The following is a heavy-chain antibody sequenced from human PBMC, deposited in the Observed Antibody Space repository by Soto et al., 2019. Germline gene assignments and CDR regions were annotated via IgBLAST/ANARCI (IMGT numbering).Heavy chain of an antibody. V-gene: IGHV1-46*01. Sequence: QVQLVQSGAEVKKPGASVKVSCKASGYTFTSYYMHWVRQAPGQGLEWMGIINPSGGSTSYAQKFRGRVTMTRDTSTSTVYMELSSLRSEDTAVYYCARGIAVAGLYYYYGMDVWGQGTTVTVSS. D-gene: IGHD6-19*01. CDR3: ARGIAVAGLYYYYGMDV. CDR2: INPSGGST. CDR1: GYTFTSYY. J-gene: IGHJ6*02.